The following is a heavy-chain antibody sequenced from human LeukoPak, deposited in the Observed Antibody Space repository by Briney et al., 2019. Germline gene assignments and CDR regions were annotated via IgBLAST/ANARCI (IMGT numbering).Heavy chain of an antibody. Sequence: SETLSLTCTVSGGSISSSYWSWIRQPPGKGLEWIGYISYSGSTNYSPSLKSRVTISVDTSKNQFSLKLSSVTAADTAAYYCARNYYGSGSYYNFPFDYWGQGTLVTVSS. CDR1: GGSISSSY. CDR2: ISYSGST. D-gene: IGHD3-10*01. CDR3: ARNYYGSGSYYNFPFDY. J-gene: IGHJ4*02. V-gene: IGHV4-59*01.